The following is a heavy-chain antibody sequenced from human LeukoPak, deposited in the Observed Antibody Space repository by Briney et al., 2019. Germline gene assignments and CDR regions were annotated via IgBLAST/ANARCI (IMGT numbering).Heavy chain of an antibody. J-gene: IGHJ4*02. CDR1: GGSFSDHY. V-gene: IGHV4-34*01. CDR3: SRGSIVVGLDARPFDY. Sequence: SETLPLTCAVYGGSFSDHYWSWIRQPPGEGLEWIGEINHRGSTNYNPSLKSRVTISVDTSKSQFSLKVNSVTAADTAVYFCSRGSIVVGLDARPFDYWGQGTLVAVSS. D-gene: IGHD2-2*01. CDR2: INHRGST.